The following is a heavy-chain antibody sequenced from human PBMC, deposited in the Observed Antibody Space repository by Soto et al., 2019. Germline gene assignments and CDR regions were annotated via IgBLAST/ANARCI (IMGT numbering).Heavy chain of an antibody. Sequence: QLQLQESGSGLVKPSRTLSLTCIVSGGSISSGDYSWNWIRQPPGKGLQWIGYISPSGTTYYKPYLKSRVTISIDRSKHHFSLTLSSVTAAAPAVYYCARSTALVRQYFDSWGQGTMVTVSS. CDR1: GGSISSGDYS. V-gene: IGHV4-30-2*01. CDR2: ISPSGTT. J-gene: IGHJ4*02. D-gene: IGHD5-18*01. CDR3: ARSTALVRQYFDS.